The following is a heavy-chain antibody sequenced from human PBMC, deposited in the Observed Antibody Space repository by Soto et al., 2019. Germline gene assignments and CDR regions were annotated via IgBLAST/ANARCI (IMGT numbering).Heavy chain of an antibody. CDR3: VRQGFGRLHGLVYV. CDR1: DDSVSSHK. J-gene: IGHJ6*02. CDR2: IDSSGGT. Sequence: QVQLQESAPGLVKPSEIPSLPCTVSDDSVSSHKWSWIRQPPGRRLEWFGYIDSSGGTSYNPSVQSRVTISVDTSPKQFSLKLSSVTAAHTAVYYGVRQGFGRLHGLVYVWGPGTTVTVAS. V-gene: IGHV4-59*08. D-gene: IGHD3-10*01.